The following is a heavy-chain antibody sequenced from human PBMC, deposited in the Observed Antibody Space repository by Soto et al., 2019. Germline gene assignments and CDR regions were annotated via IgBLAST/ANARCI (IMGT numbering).Heavy chain of an antibody. D-gene: IGHD2-21*02. CDR2: MHNSGST. CDR3: AREVVVTATSRADNWFDP. V-gene: IGHV4-31*03. Sequence: QVQLQESGPGLVKPSQTLSLTCTVSGGSISSGGYYWIWIRQHPGKGLEWMGCMHNSGSTYYNPSLKRRVTISVDTSKNQFYLKLSSVTAADTAVYYCAREVVVTATSRADNWFDPWGQGTLVTVSS. J-gene: IGHJ5*02. CDR1: GGSISSGGYY.